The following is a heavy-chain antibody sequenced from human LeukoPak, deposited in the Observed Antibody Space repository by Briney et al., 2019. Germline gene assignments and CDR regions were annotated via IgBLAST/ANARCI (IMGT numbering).Heavy chain of an antibody. V-gene: IGHV1-69*05. CDR3: AKINSSSRRYSQ. CDR1: GYTFTGYY. D-gene: IGHD6-13*01. Sequence: SVKVSCKASGYTFTGYYMHWVRQAPGQGLEWMGGIIPIFGTANYAQKFQGRVTITTDESTSTAYMELSSLRSEDTAVYYCAKINSSSRRYSQHGARGPRS. J-gene: IGHJ1*01. CDR2: IIPIFGTA.